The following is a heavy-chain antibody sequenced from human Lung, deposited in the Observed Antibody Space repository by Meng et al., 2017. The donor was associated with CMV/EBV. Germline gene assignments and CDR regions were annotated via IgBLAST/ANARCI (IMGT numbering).Heavy chain of an antibody. Sequence: SVXVSXXTSGDTFGYFAISWVRQAPGQGLEWMGGIIPLLTVKNYAQNFQGRVTISADKSTATVYLELTGLRPDDTAVYFCARDPTVAAAGSNYFDSWGQGTXVTVSS. CDR1: GDTFGYFA. J-gene: IGHJ4*02. D-gene: IGHD6-25*01. CDR3: ARDPTVAAAGSNYFDS. CDR2: IIPLLTVK. V-gene: IGHV1-69*10.